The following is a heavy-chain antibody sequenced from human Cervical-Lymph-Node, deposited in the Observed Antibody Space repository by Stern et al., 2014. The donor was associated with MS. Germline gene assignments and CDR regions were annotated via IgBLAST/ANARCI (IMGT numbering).Heavy chain of an antibody. V-gene: IGHV2-26*01. CDR2: IFSIDAK. J-gene: IGHJ4*02. CDR3: ARIEDNYGHMGEFDY. Sequence: QVTLKESGPVLVKPTETLTLTCTVSGFSLSHARMGVSWIRQPPGKPLEWLAPIFSIDAKFYSTSLKRRLTISRDTSKSQVVLTMPNMDPVDTATYYCARIEDNYGHMGEFDYWGQGTLVTVSS. CDR1: GFSLSHARMG. D-gene: IGHD5-18*01.